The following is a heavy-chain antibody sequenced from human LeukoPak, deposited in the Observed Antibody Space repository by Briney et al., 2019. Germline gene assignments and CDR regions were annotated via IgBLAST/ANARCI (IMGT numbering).Heavy chain of an antibody. CDR3: AKDSGTLHGRPDF. Sequence: GGSLRLSCGASGFIFSHYGMHWVRQAPGKGLEWVAYLEKDGDDIMYGDSVKGRFTISRDNSKNKVYLQMNSLRSEDTAVYYCAKDSGTLHGRPDFWGQGTLVSVSS. CDR2: LEKDGDDI. J-gene: IGHJ4*02. V-gene: IGHV3-30*02. D-gene: IGHD6-25*01. CDR1: GFIFSHYG.